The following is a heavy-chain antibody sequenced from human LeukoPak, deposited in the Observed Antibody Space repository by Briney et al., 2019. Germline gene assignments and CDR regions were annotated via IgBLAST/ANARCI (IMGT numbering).Heavy chain of an antibody. CDR2: IIPIFGTA. J-gene: IGHJ6*04. V-gene: IGHV1-69*13. D-gene: IGHD2-2*01. CDR3: ARGDIVVVPAASSFYYYYGMDV. Sequence: SVKVSCKASGGTFSSYAISWVRQAPGQGLEWMGGIIPIFGTANYAQKFQGRVTITAAESTSTAYMELSSLRSEDTAVYYCARGDIVVVPAASSFYYYYGMDVWGKGTTVTVSS. CDR1: GGTFSSYA.